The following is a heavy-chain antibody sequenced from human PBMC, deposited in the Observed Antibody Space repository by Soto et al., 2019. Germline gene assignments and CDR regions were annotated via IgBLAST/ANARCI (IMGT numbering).Heavy chain of an antibody. Sequence: EVHLVESGGGLVQPGGSLRLSCAASGFTFRSYWLHWVRQVPGRGPVWVSGINNDGSDTFYADFVEGRFTISRDNAKNTVYLQMDSLRAEDTAVYYCGSLFEFWGQGTLVTVPS. V-gene: IGHV3-74*01. CDR2: INNDGSDT. J-gene: IGHJ4*02. CDR3: GSLFEF. CDR1: GFTFRSYW.